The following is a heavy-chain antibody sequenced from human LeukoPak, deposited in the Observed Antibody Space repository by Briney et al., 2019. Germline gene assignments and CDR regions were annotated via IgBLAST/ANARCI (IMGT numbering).Heavy chain of an antibody. CDR3: AKGPIVPLYYYYGMDV. V-gene: IGHV3-23*01. CDR2: ISGSGGST. J-gene: IGHJ6*02. CDR1: GFAFSSIA. D-gene: IGHD3-16*02. Sequence: PAGTLSFSSAASGFAFSSIAMIRVPPGQGQGLKWVSAISGSGGSTYDADSVKGRFTISRDNSKNTLYLQMNSLGAEDTAVYYCAKGPIVPLYYYYGMDVWGQGTTVTVSS.